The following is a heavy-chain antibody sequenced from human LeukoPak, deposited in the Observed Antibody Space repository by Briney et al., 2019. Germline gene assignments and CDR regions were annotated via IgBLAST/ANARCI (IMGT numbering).Heavy chain of an antibody. Sequence: GGSLRLSCAASGFTFSSYGMHWVRQAPCKGLERVAGIWYDGSNKYYADSVKGRFTISRDNSKNTLYLQMNSLRAEDTAVYYCARDPSSWSSSWNDYWGQGTLVTVSS. V-gene: IGHV3-33*01. CDR3: ARDPSSWSSSWNDY. CDR1: GFTFSSYG. D-gene: IGHD6-13*01. CDR2: IWYDGSNK. J-gene: IGHJ4*02.